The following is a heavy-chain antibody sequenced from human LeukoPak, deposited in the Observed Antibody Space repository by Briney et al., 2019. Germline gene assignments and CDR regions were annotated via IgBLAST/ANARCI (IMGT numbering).Heavy chain of an antibody. V-gene: IGHV4-4*07. D-gene: IGHD4-11*01. J-gene: IGHJ4*02. CDR3: ARDNSFTSLFDY. CDR2: IYTTGST. CDR1: GGSFSGYY. Sequence: SETLSLTCTVYGGSFSGYYWSWIRQPAGKGLEWIERIYTTGSTNYNPSLKSRVTMSVDTSKNQFSLKVSSVTAADTAVYYCARDNSFTSLFDYWGQGTLVTVSS.